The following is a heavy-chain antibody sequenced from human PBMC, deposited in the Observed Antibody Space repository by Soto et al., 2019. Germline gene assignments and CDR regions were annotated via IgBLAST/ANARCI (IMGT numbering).Heavy chain of an antibody. Sequence: GGSLRLSCATSGFSFNDYAMYWVRQAPGQGLEWVAIISSDGHHQFYLDNLRRRFTVSRDNSKNTLYLQMNSLRPEDTAVYYCSRGTYYPQSSGLHADYWGPGTVVTVSS. V-gene: IGHV3-30*03. CDR2: ISSDGHHQ. D-gene: IGHD3-22*01. J-gene: IGHJ4*02. CDR3: SRGTYYPQSSGLHADY. CDR1: GFSFNDYA.